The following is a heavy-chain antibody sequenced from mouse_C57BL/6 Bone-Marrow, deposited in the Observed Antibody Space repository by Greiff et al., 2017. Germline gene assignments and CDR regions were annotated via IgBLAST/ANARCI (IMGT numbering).Heavy chain of an antibody. V-gene: IGHV1-26*01. CDR2: INPNNGGT. CDR1: GYTFTDYY. J-gene: IGHJ2*01. Sequence: VQLQQSGPELVKPGASVKISCKASGYTFTDYYMNWVKQSHGKSLEWIGDINPNNGGTSYNQKFKGKATLTVDKSSSTAYMELSSLTSEDSAVYYWARWHYYGSSHYWGQGTTLTVSS. CDR3: ARWHYYGSSHY. D-gene: IGHD1-1*01.